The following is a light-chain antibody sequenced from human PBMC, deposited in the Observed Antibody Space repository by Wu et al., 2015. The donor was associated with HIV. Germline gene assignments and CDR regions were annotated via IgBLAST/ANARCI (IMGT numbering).Light chain of an antibody. V-gene: IGKV3-15*01. CDR1: QSVNSN. J-gene: IGKJ4*01. CDR2: GAS. Sequence: EIVMTQSPATLSVSPGDRATLSCRASQSVNSNLAWYQQKPGQAPRLLIYGASIRATGIPARFSGSGSGTEFTLTISSMQSEDFAVYSCQQYNDWPPFLTFGGGTKVEIK. CDR3: QQYNDWPPFLT.